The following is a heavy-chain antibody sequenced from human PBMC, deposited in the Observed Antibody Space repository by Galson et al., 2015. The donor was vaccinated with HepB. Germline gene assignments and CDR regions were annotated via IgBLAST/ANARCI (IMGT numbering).Heavy chain of an antibody. CDR2: IIPIFGTA. D-gene: IGHD1-14*01. J-gene: IGHJ6*03. V-gene: IGHV1-69*13. CDR1: GGTFSSYA. Sequence: SVKVSCKASGGTFSSYAISWVRQAPGQGLEWMGGIIPIFGTANYAQKFQGRVTITADESTSTAYMELSSLRSEDTAVYYCARGVYNRRGYYYYYYMDVWGKGTTVTVSS. CDR3: ARGVYNRRGYYYYYYMDV.